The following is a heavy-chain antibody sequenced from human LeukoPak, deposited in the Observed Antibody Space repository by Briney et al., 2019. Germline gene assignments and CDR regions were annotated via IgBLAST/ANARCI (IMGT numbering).Heavy chain of an antibody. CDR1: GFTFSSYS. J-gene: IGHJ4*02. V-gene: IGHV3-21*01. D-gene: IGHD5-18*01. Sequence: GGSLRLSCAASGFTFSSYSMDWIRQPPGKGLEWVSSISSSSSYIYYPASVKGRFTISSDNAKNSLYLQMHSLRAEDTAVYYCARATWIPLWLVRNDYWGQGTLVTVSS. CDR3: ARATWIPLWLVRNDY. CDR2: ISSSSSYI.